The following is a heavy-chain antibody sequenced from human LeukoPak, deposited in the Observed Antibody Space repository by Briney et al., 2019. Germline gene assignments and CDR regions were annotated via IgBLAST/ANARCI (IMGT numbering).Heavy chain of an antibody. CDR3: ARGGPSWWQQLVNFWFDP. CDR1: GGTFSSYA. Sequence: GASVKVSCKASGGTFSSYAISWVRQAPGQGLEWMGIINPSGGSTSYAQKFQGRVTMTRDTSTSTVYMELSSLRSEDTAVYYCARGGPSWWQQLVNFWFDPWGQGTLVTVSS. D-gene: IGHD6-13*01. CDR2: INPSGGST. V-gene: IGHV1-46*01. J-gene: IGHJ5*02.